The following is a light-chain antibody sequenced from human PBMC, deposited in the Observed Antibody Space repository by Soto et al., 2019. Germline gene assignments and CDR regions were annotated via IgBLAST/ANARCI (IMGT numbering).Light chain of an antibody. CDR2: EVS. CDR1: SSDVGNYKY. V-gene: IGLV2-14*01. Sequence: QSALTQPASVSGSPGQSITISCTGTSSDVGNYKYVSWYQQHPGKAPKLMIYEVSNRPSGVSNRFSGSKSGNTASLTISGLQAEDETDYYCFSYTSTATDVFGTGPKVTVL. CDR3: FSYTSTATDV. J-gene: IGLJ1*01.